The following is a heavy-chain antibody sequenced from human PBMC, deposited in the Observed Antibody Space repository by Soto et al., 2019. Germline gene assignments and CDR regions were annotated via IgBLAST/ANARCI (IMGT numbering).Heavy chain of an antibody. CDR3: ARASNYYDSSGYPPPAHFDY. J-gene: IGHJ4*02. CDR2: IYYSGST. Sequence: SETLSLTCTVSGVSIISGDYYWILIRQPPGKGLEWIGYIYYSGSTYYNPSLKSRVTTSVDTSKNQFSLKLSSVTAADTAVYYCARASNYYDSSGYPPPAHFDYWGQGTLVNVSS. V-gene: IGHV4-30-4*01. CDR1: GVSIISGDYY. D-gene: IGHD3-22*01.